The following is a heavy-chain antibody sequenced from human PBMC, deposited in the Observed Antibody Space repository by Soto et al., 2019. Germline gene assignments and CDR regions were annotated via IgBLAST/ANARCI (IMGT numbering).Heavy chain of an antibody. V-gene: IGHV3-23*01. CDR3: ARYIPGVRYYGMDV. CDR1: GFTFSSYA. CDR2: IGESGTPT. D-gene: IGHD2-2*01. Sequence: GGSLRLSCAASGFTFSSYAMKWVRQAPGKGLEWVSLIGESGTPTYYADSVKGRFTISRDNSGNALFLEMYSLRAEDTAVYYCARYIPGVRYYGMDVWGQGTTVTVSS. J-gene: IGHJ6*02.